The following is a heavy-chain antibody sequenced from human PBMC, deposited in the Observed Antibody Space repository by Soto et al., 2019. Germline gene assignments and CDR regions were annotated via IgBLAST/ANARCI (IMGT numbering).Heavy chain of an antibody. V-gene: IGHV3-23*01. CDR1: GFTFISYA. CDR3: AKDLKYDESSGYFDY. D-gene: IGHD3-22*01. J-gene: IGHJ4*02. CDR2: ISGSGGST. Sequence: PGGSLRLSCAASGFTFISYAMSWVRQAPGKGLEWVSGISGSGGSTYYADSVKGRFTISRDNSKNTLYLQMNSLRAEDTAVYYCAKDLKYDESSGYFDYWGQGTLVTVSS.